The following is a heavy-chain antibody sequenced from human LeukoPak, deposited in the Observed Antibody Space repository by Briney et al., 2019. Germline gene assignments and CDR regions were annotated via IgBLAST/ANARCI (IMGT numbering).Heavy chain of an antibody. CDR3: ARVQVTSWKSDPFDY. CDR1: GFTFSSYW. CDR2: IKQDGSEK. J-gene: IGHJ4*02. D-gene: IGHD3-16*01. V-gene: IGHV3-7*01. Sequence: AGGSLRLSCAASGFTFSSYWMSWVRQAPGKGLEWVSNIKQDGSEKYYVDSVKGRFTISRDNAKNSLYLQMNSLRAEDTAVYYCARVQVTSWKSDPFDYWGQGTLVTVSS.